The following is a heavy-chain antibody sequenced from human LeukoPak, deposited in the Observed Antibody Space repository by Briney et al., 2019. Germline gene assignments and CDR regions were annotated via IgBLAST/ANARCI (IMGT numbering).Heavy chain of an antibody. Sequence: PSETLSLTCTVSGGSISSYYWSWIQQPPGKGLEWIGYIYYSGSTNYNPSLKDRVTMSVDTSKNQFSLKLSSVTAADTAVYYCARDRVVAATPGDGMDVWGQGTTVTVSS. D-gene: IGHD2-15*01. V-gene: IGHV4-59*12. CDR1: GGSISSYY. CDR2: IYYSGST. CDR3: ARDRVVAATPGDGMDV. J-gene: IGHJ6*02.